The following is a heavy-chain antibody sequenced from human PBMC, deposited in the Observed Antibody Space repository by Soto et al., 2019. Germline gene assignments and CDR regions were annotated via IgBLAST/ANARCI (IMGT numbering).Heavy chain of an antibody. J-gene: IGHJ6*02. CDR3: ARESLGYCSSTSCPQHAYYYYGMDV. V-gene: IGHV4-31*03. CDR2: IYYSGST. D-gene: IGHD2-2*01. CDR1: GGSISSGGYY. Sequence: SETLSLTCTVSGGSISSGGYYWSWIRQHPGKGLEWIGYIYYSGSTYYNPSLKSRVTISVDTSKNQFSLKLSSVTAADTAVYYCARESLGYCSSTSCPQHAYYYYGMDVWGQGTTVTVSS.